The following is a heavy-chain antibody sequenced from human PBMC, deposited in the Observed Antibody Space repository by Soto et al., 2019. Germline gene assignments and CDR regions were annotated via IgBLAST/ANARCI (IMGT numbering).Heavy chain of an antibody. Sequence: PSETLSLTCAVSGYSIGSGYYWDWIRQPPGKGLEWIGSIYHSGSTYYNPSLKSRVTISVDTPKNQFSLKLSSVTAADTAVYYCAREYHSAYYDFWSGYYTGWYFDYWGQGTLVTVSS. CDR3: AREYHSAYYDFWSGYYTGWYFDY. D-gene: IGHD3-3*01. CDR1: GYSIGSGYY. CDR2: IYHSGST. J-gene: IGHJ4*02. V-gene: IGHV4-38-2*02.